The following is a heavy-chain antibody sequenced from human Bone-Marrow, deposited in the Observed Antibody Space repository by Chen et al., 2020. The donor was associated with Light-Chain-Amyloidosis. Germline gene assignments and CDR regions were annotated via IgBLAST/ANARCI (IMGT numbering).Heavy chain of an antibody. CDR1: GGSFSGYY. V-gene: IGHV4-34*01. J-gene: IGHJ5*02. Sequence: QVQLQQWGAGLLKPSETLSLTCAVYGGSFSGYYWSWIRQPPGKGLEWIGEINHSGSTNYNPSRKSRVTISVDTSKNQFSLKLSSVTAADTAVYYCARGLYCSGGSCFLDTGRGWFDPWGQGTLVTVSS. CDR2: INHSGST. CDR3: ARGLYCSGGSCFLDTGRGWFDP. D-gene: IGHD2-15*01.